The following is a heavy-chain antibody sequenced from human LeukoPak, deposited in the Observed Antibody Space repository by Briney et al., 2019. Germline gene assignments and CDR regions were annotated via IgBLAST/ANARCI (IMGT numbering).Heavy chain of an antibody. CDR3: TTDLVKIAAAGTDWFDP. CDR1: GFTFNNAW. D-gene: IGHD6-13*01. V-gene: IGHV3-15*01. CDR2: IKSKTDGGTT. J-gene: IGHJ5*02. Sequence: GGSLRLSCAASGFTFNNAWMGWARQAPGKGLEWVGLIKSKTDGGTTDYAAPVKGRFTISRDDSKHALYLEMNSLKTEDTAVYYCTTDLVKIAAAGTDWFDPWGQGTLVTVSS.